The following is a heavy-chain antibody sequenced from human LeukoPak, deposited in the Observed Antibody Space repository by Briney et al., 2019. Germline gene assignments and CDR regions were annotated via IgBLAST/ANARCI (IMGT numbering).Heavy chain of an antibody. D-gene: IGHD3-9*01. CDR2: IYYSGST. V-gene: IGHV4-30-4*08. J-gene: IGHJ4*02. CDR3: AREEDILTGYWV. CDR1: GGSISSGDYY. Sequence: SQTLSLTCTVSGGSISSGDYYWSWIRQPPGKGLEWIGYIYYSGSTYYNPSLESRVTISVDTSKNQFSLKLSSVTAADTAVYYCAREEDILTGYWVWGQGTLVTVSS.